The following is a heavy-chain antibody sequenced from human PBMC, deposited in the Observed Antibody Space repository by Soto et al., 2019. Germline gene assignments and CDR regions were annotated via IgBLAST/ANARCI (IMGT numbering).Heavy chain of an antibody. V-gene: IGHV1-3*01. CDR1: GYTFTSYA. CDR3: ARESHCYDDNPFQH. CDR2: IDAGNGNT. D-gene: IGHD3-22*01. J-gene: IGHJ1*01. Sequence: ASVKVSCKASGYTFTSYAMHWVRQAPGQRLEWMGWIDAGNGNTKYSQKFQGRVTITRDTSASTAYMELSSLRSEDTAVYYCARESHCYDDNPFQHWGQGTLVTVAS.